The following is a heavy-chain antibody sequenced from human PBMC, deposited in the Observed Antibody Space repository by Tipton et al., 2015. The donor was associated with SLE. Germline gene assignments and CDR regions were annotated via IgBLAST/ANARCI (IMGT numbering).Heavy chain of an antibody. CDR3: ARGVSGYFHYCYMDV. CDR1: GASVSNYY. CDR2: IYYSGST. J-gene: IGHJ6*03. Sequence: TLSLTCTVSGASVSNYYWSWIRQPPGKGLEWVGYIYYSGSTNYNPSLKSRVTISLDTSKNQFSLNLSSVTAADTAVYYCARGVSGYFHYCYMDVWGRGTTVTISS. D-gene: IGHD3-10*01. V-gene: IGHV4-59*02.